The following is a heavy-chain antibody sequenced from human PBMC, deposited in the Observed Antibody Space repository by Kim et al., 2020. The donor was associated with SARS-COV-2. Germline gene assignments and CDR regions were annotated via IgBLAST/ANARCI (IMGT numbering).Heavy chain of an antibody. CDR3: TRDGPYNWNYGSQDEAFDI. J-gene: IGHJ3*02. D-gene: IGHD1-7*01. CDR2: IRSKAYGGTT. CDR1: GFTFGDYA. Sequence: GGSLRLSCTASGFTFGDYAMSWVRQAPGKGLEWVGFIRSKAYGGTTEYAASVKGRFTISRDDSKSIAYLQMNSLKTEDTAVYYCTRDGPYNWNYGSQDEAFDIWGQGTMVTVSS. V-gene: IGHV3-49*04.